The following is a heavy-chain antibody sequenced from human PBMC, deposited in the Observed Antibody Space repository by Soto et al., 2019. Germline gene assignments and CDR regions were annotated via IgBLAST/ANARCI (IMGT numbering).Heavy chain of an antibody. J-gene: IGHJ6*02. CDR2: IYHSGST. CDR3: ARDSMVRGVIKRKYYYYYYGMDV. V-gene: IGHV4-38-2*02. CDR1: GYSISSGYY. D-gene: IGHD3-10*01. Sequence: QVQLQESGPGLVKPSETLSLTCAVSGYSISSGYYWGWIRQPPGKGLEWIGSIYHSGSTYYNPSLKSRVTTTADTSKNQFSLQLSSVTAADTAVYYCARDSMVRGVIKRKYYYYYYGMDVWGQGTTVTVSS.